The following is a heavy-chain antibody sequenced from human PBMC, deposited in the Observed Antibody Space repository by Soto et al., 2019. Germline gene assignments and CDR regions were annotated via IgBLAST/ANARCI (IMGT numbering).Heavy chain of an antibody. V-gene: IGHV6-1*01. CDR2: TYYRSKWYN. D-gene: IGHD4-17*01. J-gene: IGHJ4*02. Sequence: SQTLSLTCAISGDSVSSNSAAWNWIRQSPSRGLEWLGRTYYRSKWYNDYGVSVKSRITINPDTSKNLCSLQLNSVAPEDTAVYYCARGETTVTLVFDYWGQGTLVTVSS. CDR1: GDSVSSNSAA. CDR3: ARGETTVTLVFDY.